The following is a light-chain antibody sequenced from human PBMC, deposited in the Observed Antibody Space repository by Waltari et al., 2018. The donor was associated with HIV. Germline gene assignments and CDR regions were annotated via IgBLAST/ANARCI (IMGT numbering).Light chain of an antibody. CDR2: HTN. V-gene: IGLV8-61*01. Sequence: QTVVTQEPSFSVSPGGTVTLTCGFNSGSVSTSNYPSWYQQPPGQVPLTLIYHTNTRSSVVPDRFSGSILGNKAALTITGAQADDESDYYCVLYMTTGIYVFGTGTKVTVL. J-gene: IGLJ1*01. CDR1: SGSVSTSNY. CDR3: VLYMTTGIYV.